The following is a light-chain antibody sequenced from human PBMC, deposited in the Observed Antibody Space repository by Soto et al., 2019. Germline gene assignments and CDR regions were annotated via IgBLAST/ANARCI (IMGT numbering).Light chain of an antibody. J-gene: IGLJ1*01. Sequence: AVVTPEASLTVSPGGTVTLTCGSSTGAVTNGHYPYWFQQKPGQAPRTLIYDTTNRHSWTPARFSGSLLGGKAALTLSGAQPEDEAEYYCLLSYNGPYVFGTGTKVTVL. CDR3: LLSYNGPYV. V-gene: IGLV7-46*01. CDR1: TGAVTNGHY. CDR2: DTT.